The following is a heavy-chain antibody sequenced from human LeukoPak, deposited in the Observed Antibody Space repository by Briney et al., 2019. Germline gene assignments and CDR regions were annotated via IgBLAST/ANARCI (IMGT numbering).Heavy chain of an antibody. CDR3: AIWTSGNY. CDR1: QFTFNGAW. Sequence: PAGSLRLSCADSQFTFNGAWMNWVSQAPGKGLEWVANMDPTGSQKRYVDSVRGRFTISKDNPGASLYLDLHSLRAEDTAIYYCAIWTSGNYWGQGTLVTVSS. D-gene: IGHD1-1*01. CDR2: MDPTGSQK. J-gene: IGHJ4*02. V-gene: IGHV3-7*01.